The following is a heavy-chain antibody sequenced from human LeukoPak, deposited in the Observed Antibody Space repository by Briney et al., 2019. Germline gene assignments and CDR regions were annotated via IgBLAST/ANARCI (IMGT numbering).Heavy chain of an antibody. CDR3: ARDVDSKDAFDI. D-gene: IGHD3-22*01. CDR1: GFTFSSYS. J-gene: IGHJ3*02. V-gene: IGHV3-21*01. Sequence: GGSLRLSCAASGFTFSSYSMNWVRQAPGKGLEWVSSISSSSSYIYYADSVKGRFTISRDNAKNSLYRQMNSLRAEDTAVYYCARDVDSKDAFDIWGQGTMVTVSS. CDR2: ISSSSSYI.